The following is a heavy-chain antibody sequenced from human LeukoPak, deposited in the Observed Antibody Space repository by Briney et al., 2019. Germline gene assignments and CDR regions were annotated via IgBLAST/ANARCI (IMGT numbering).Heavy chain of an antibody. V-gene: IGHV4-31*03. Sequence: SETLSLTCTVSGGSISSGGYYWSWIRQHPGKGLEWIGYIYYSGSTYYNPSLKSRVTISVDTSKNQFSLKLSSVTAADTAVYYCARDGPSYYDILTGYYSQGWFDPWGQGTLVTVSS. CDR1: GGSISSGGYY. CDR3: ARDGPSYYDILTGYYSQGWFDP. D-gene: IGHD3-9*01. J-gene: IGHJ5*02. CDR2: IYYSGST.